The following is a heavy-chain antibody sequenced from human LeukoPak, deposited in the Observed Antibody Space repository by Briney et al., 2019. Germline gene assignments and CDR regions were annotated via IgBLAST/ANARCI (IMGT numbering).Heavy chain of an antibody. Sequence: PGGSLRLSCAASGFNVNSYYMSWVRQAPGRGLEWVSALSSGDNTHYADSVNGRFTISRDNSKNTLYLQLNSLRAEVTAVYYCARRYCSTCPTGHAFDLWGQGTMVTVSS. CDR3: ARRYCSTCPTGHAFDL. V-gene: IGHV3-53*01. D-gene: IGHD2-2*01. CDR2: LSSGDNT. J-gene: IGHJ3*01. CDR1: GFNVNSYY.